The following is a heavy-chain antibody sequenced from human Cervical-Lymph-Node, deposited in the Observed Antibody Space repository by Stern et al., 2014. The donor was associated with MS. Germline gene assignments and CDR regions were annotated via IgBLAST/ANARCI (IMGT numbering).Heavy chain of an antibody. CDR2: FYITGST. D-gene: IGHD3-22*01. V-gene: IGHV4-61*02. Sequence: VQLQESGPGLVKPSQTLSLTCTVSGGSISSGNYYWSWIRQPAGKGLEWIGRFYITGSTNYTPSLKSRLTMSVDTSKNQSSLKLTSGTAADTAVYYCASTYYDGNVYPYYFANWGQGTLVTVSS. CDR1: GGSISSGNYY. CDR3: ASTYYDGNVYPYYFAN. J-gene: IGHJ4*02.